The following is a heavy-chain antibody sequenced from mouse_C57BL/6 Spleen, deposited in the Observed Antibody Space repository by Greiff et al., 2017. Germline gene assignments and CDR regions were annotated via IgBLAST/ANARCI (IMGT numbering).Heavy chain of an antibody. CDR2: IDPNSGGT. J-gene: IGHJ3*01. CDR3: ADSSGFSWFAY. Sequence: QVQLQQPGAELVKPGASVKLSCKASGYTFTSYWMHWVKQRPGRGLEWMGRIDPNSGGTKYNEKFKSKATLTVDKPSSPAYMQLSSLTSEDSAVYYCADSSGFSWFAYWGQGTLVTVSA. CDR1: GYTFTSYW. V-gene: IGHV1-72*01. D-gene: IGHD3-2*02.